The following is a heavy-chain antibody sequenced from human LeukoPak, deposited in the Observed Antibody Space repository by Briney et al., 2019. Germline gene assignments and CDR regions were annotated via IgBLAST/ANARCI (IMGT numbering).Heavy chain of an antibody. J-gene: IGHJ5*02. D-gene: IGHD4-17*01. CDR1: GYSISSGYY. CDR2: IYHSGST. CDR3: ARENYGDYCWFDP. Sequence: SETLSLTCTVSGYSISSGYYWGWIRQPPGKGLEWIGSIYHSGSTYYNPSLKSRVTISVDTSKNQFSLKLSSVTAADTAVYYCARENYGDYCWFDPWGQGTLVTVSS. V-gene: IGHV4-38-2*02.